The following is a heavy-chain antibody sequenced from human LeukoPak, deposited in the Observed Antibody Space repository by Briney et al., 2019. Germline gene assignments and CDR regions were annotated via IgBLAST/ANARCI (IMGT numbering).Heavy chain of an antibody. J-gene: IGHJ4*02. V-gene: IGHV1-69*04. CDR3: ARERVVVVPAANLFDY. Sequence: SVKVSCKASGGTFSSYTISWVRQAPGQGLEWMGRINPILGIANYAQKFQGRVTITADKSTSTAYMELSSLRSDDTAVYYCARERVVVVPAANLFDYWGQGTLVTVSS. CDR1: GGTFSSYT. D-gene: IGHD2-2*01. CDR2: INPILGIA.